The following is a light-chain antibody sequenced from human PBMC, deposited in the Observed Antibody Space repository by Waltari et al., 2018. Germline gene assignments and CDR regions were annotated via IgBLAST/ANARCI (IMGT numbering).Light chain of an antibody. J-gene: IGKJ1*01. CDR2: DAS. V-gene: IGKV3-20*01. CDR3: QKYGTLPAT. Sequence: IVFTPFPVTLPLSPGERATLSCRASQSVSKYLAWYQQKPGQAPRLLIYDASIRATGIPDRFSGSGWGTDFSLTISSLEPEDFAVYYCQKYGTLPATFGQGTKVQ. CDR1: QSVSKY.